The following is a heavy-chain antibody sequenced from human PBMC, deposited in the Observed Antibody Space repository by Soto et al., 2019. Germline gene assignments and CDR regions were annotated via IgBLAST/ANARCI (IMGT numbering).Heavy chain of an antibody. Sequence: PSETLSLTCTVSGGSVSSGSYYWSWIRQPPGKGLEWIGYIYYSGGTNYNPSLKSRVTISVDTSKNQFSLKLSSVTAADTAVYYCARGPAADSFYGMDVWGQGTTVTVSS. J-gene: IGHJ6*02. V-gene: IGHV4-61*01. CDR1: GGSVSSGSYY. CDR3: ARGPAADSFYGMDV. D-gene: IGHD6-25*01. CDR2: IYYSGGT.